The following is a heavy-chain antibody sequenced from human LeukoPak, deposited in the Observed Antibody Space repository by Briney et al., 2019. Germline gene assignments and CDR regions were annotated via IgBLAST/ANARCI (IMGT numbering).Heavy chain of an antibody. CDR3: ARPSYDILTGYYSTFDY. CDR1: ADCFISNW. CDR2: IIPGGGGT. J-gene: IGHJ4*02. Sequence: GESLLSSCCASADCFISNWIMCWVRLAPGKRLGRVIIIPGGGGTTYSPSFQRRVTISADKSTNNAYLQRSSLMASDTAAYYYARPSYDILTGYYSTFDYWGQGNLVTVSS. D-gene: IGHD3-9*01. V-gene: IGHV5-51*01.